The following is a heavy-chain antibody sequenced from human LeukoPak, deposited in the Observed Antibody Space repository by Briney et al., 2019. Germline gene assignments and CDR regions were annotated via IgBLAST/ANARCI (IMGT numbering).Heavy chain of an antibody. V-gene: IGHV3-15*01. CDR2: IKSKTDGGTT. CDR3: TTGSLRYCSSTSCYVGVDY. Sequence: GGSLRLSCAASGFTFSNAWMSWVRQAPGKGLEWVGRIKSKTDGGTTDYAAPVKGRFTISRDDSKNTLYLKMNRLKTEDTAVYYCTTGSLRYCSSTSCYVGVDYWGQGTLVTVSS. CDR1: GFTFSNAW. J-gene: IGHJ4*02. D-gene: IGHD2-2*01.